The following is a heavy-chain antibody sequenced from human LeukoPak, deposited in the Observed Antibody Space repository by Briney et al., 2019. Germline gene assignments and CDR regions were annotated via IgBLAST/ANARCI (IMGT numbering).Heavy chain of an antibody. CDR2: INHSGST. Sequence: PSETPSLTCAVYGGSFSGYYWSWIRQPPGKGLEWIGEINHSGSTNYNPSLKSRVTISVDTSKNQFSLKLSSVTAADTAVYYCARRVLLWFGESKVDVWGKGTTVTISS. CDR3: ARRVLLWFGESKVDV. V-gene: IGHV4-34*01. D-gene: IGHD3-10*01. CDR1: GGSFSGYY. J-gene: IGHJ6*04.